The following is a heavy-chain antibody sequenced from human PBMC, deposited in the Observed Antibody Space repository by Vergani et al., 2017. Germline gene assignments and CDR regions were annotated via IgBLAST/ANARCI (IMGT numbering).Heavy chain of an antibody. CDR2: IKLDGSEK. CDR3: AKANPRNSGYDYLYYYHAMDV. Sequence: EVQLVESGGGLVRPGGFLRLSCAASGFTFSNYWMTWVRQAPGKGLEWVANIKLDGSEKYYVDSMKGRFTISRDNAKNSLYLQMNSLRAEDMAMYYCAKANPRNSGYDYLYYYHAMDVWGQGTTVTVSS. D-gene: IGHD5-12*01. CDR1: GFTFSNYW. J-gene: IGHJ6*02. V-gene: IGHV3-7*01.